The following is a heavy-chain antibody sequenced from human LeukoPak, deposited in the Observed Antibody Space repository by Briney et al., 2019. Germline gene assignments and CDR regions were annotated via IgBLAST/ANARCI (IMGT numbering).Heavy chain of an antibody. V-gene: IGHV1-69*13. CDR1: VGTFSSYA. Sequence: SVKVSCKSSVGTFSSYAISWVRQAPGQGLEWMGGIIPIFGTANYAQKFQGRVTITADESTSTAYMELSSLRSEDTAVYYCERVMVRGVIDNYFDYWGQGTLVTVSS. CDR3: ERVMVRGVIDNYFDY. J-gene: IGHJ4*02. CDR2: IIPIFGTA. D-gene: IGHD3-10*01.